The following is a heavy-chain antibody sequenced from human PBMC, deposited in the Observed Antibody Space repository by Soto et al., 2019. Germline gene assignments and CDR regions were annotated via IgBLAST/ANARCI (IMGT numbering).Heavy chain of an antibody. CDR3: AARRSGLYAMDV. CDR1: GFTFSTSA. Sequence: GASVKVSCKASGFTFSTSAVHWVRQARGQRPEWMGWIVGGSGNTNYAQNSQERVIITRDMSTSTVYMELSSLRSDDTAVYFCAARRSGLYAMDVWGQGTTVTVSS. V-gene: IGHV1-58*01. CDR2: IVGGSGNT. D-gene: IGHD1-26*01. J-gene: IGHJ6*02.